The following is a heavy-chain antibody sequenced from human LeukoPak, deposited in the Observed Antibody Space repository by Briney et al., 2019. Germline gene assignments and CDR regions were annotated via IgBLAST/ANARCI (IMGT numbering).Heavy chain of an antibody. CDR2: IYYSGST. J-gene: IGHJ3*02. Sequence: SETLSLTCTVSHYSINSGYYWGWIRQPPGKGLEWIGSIYYSGSTYYNPSLKSRVTISVDTSKNQFSLKLSSVTAADTAVYYCASPTTVTTPDDAFDIWGQGTMVTVPS. CDR3: ASPTTVTTPDDAFDI. D-gene: IGHD4-17*01. CDR1: HYSINSGYY. V-gene: IGHV4-38-2*02.